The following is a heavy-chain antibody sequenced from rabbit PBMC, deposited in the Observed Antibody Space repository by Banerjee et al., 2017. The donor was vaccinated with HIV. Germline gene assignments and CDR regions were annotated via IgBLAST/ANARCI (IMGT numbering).Heavy chain of an antibody. D-gene: IGHD4-1*01. J-gene: IGHJ4*01. CDR1: GFSFSSSYY. V-gene: IGHV1S40*01. CDR3: ARGLLTGDL. CDR2: IYAGSSGST. Sequence: QSLEESGGDLVKPGASLTLTCTASGFSFSSSYYMCWVRQAPGKGLEWIACIYAGSSGSTYYASWAKGRFTISKTSSTTVTLQMTSLTAADTATYFCARGLLTGDLWGPGTLVTVS.